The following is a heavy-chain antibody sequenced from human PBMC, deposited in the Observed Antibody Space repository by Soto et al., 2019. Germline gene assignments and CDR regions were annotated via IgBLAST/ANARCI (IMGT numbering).Heavy chain of an antibody. CDR2: IKTNSDGGSV. D-gene: IGHD2-2*01. CDR3: ATVYCATTSCYAPFDY. J-gene: IGHJ4*02. V-gene: IGHV3-15*01. CDR1: GFTFSNAW. Sequence: EVHLVESGGGLVKAGGSLRLSCAASGFTFSNAWMSWVRQAPGKGLEWIGRIKTNSDGGSVDYASPVKGRFTISRDDSKSMLYLDLNRLKTEDTGVYFCATVYCATTSCYAPFDYWGKGTLVSVSS.